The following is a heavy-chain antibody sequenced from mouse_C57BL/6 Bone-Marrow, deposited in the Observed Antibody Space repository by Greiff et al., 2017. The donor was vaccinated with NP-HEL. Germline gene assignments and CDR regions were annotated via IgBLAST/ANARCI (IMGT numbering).Heavy chain of an antibody. CDR1: GYAFSSYW. D-gene: IGHD2-2*01. V-gene: IGHV1-80*01. Sequence: VQLQQSGAELVKPGASVKISCKASGYAFSSYWMNWVKQRPGKGLEWMGQIYPGDGDTNYNGKFKGKATLTADKSSSTAYMQLSSLTSEDSAVYVCARAGYPYYFDYWGQGTTLTVSS. CDR2: IYPGDGDT. CDR3: ARAGYPYYFDY. J-gene: IGHJ2*01.